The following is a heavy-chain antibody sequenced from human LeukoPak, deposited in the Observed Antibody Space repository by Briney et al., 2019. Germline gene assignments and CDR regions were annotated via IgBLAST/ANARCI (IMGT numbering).Heavy chain of an antibody. CDR1: GASIGSGGLY. V-gene: IGHV4-31*03. Sequence: PSETLSPTCNVTGASIGSGGLYWTWFRQHPGKGPEWLGYVYNNADTDYNPSLKSRLTISLDASKNQFYLNVKSVTAADAAVYYCAISPNSGSYYWGEGTLVAV. CDR2: VYNNADT. D-gene: IGHD3-22*01. J-gene: IGHJ4*02. CDR3: AISPNSGSYY.